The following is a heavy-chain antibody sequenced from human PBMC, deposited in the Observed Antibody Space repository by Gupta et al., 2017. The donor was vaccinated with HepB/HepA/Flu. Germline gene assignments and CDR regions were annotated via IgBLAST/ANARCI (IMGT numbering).Heavy chain of an antibody. V-gene: IGHV1-24*01. CDR3: ATLPDRFGEREDYFDY. CDR2: FDPEDGET. CDR1: GYTLTELS. D-gene: IGHD3-16*01. J-gene: IGHJ4*02. Sequence: QVQLVQSGAEVKKPGASVKVSCTVSGYTLTELSLHWVRQAPGKGLEWMGGFDPEDGETIYAQKFQGRVTMTEDTSTDTAYMELSSLRSEDTAVYYCATLPDRFGEREDYFDYWGQGTLVTVSS.